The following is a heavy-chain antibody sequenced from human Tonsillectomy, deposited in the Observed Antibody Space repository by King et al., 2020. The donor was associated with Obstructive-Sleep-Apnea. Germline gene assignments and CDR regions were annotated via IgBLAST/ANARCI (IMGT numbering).Heavy chain of an antibody. CDR1: GGSFSDYY. D-gene: IGHD6-13*01. V-gene: IGHV4-34*01. J-gene: IGHJ5*02. CDR2: INHSEST. CDR3: ARGSGAAAVNWFDP. Sequence: VQLQQWGAGLLKPSETLPLTCAVFGGSFSDYYWSWIRQPPGKGLEWIGEINHSESTNYDPSLKSRVIISIDTSKNQFSLKLSSVTAADTAIYYCARGSGAAAVNWFDPWGQGTLVTVSS.